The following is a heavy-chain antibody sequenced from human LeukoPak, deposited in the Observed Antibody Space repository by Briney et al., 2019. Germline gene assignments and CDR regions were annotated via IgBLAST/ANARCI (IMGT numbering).Heavy chain of an antibody. D-gene: IGHD3-10*01. CDR2: IRYDGNDK. V-gene: IGHV3-30*02. CDR3: AKDLMRDRWFGES. CDR1: GFTFSYYG. Sequence: GGSLRLSCAASGFTFSYYGMHWVRQAPGKGLEWVAFIRYDGNDKYYADSVKGRFTISRDTSRNTLYLQMNSLRAEDTAVYYCAKDLMRDRWFGESWGQGTLVTVSS. J-gene: IGHJ5*02.